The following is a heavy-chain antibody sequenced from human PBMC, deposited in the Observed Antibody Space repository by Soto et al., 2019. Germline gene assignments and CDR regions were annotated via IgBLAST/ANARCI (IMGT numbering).Heavy chain of an antibody. CDR3: ARSITGTLDY. D-gene: IGHD1-7*01. Sequence: PSETLSLTCTVSGGSISSGGYYWSWIRQHPGKGLEWIGYIYYSGSTYYNPSLKSRVTISVDTSKNQFSLKLSSVTAADTAVYYYARSITGTLDYWGQGTLVTVSS. J-gene: IGHJ4*02. CDR2: IYYSGST. CDR1: GGSISSGGYY. V-gene: IGHV4-31*03.